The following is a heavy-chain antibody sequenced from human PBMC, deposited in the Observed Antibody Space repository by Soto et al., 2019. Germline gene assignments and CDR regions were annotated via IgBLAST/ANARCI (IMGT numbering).Heavy chain of an antibody. CDR2: IYYSGST. D-gene: IGHD5-12*01. CDR3: ARYSGCDSCFDY. Sequence: PSETLSLTCTVSGGSISISSYYWCWILQPPGKGLEWIGSIYYSGSTYYNPSLKSRVTISVDTSKNQFSLKLSSVTAADTAVYYCARYSGCDSCFDYWGQGTLVTVSS. V-gene: IGHV4-39*01. J-gene: IGHJ4*02. CDR1: GGSISISSYY.